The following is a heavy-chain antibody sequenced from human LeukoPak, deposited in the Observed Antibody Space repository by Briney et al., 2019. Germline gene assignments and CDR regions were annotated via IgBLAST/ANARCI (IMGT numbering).Heavy chain of an antibody. CDR3: ARDQGGITRY. J-gene: IGHJ4*02. Sequence: GGSLRLSCAASGFTVSSNYMNWVRQAPGKGLEWVSVIYSGGSTYYADSVKDRFTISRVNSKNTLFLQLNSLRAEDTALYYCARDQGGITRYWGQGTLVAVSS. CDR1: GFTVSSNY. D-gene: IGHD3-10*01. CDR2: IYSGGST. V-gene: IGHV3-66*01.